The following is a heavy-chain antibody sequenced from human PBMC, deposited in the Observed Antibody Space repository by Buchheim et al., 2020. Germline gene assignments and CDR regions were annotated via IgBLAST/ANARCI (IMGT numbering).Heavy chain of an antibody. V-gene: IGHV4-59*01. CDR3: ARDVAEMYYFDY. Sequence: QVQLQESGPGLVKPSETLSLTCSVSGGSISTYYWSWIRQPPGKGLEWIGYIYYSGRTNYNPSLKSRVTISVDTSKNQFSLKLPSVTAADTAVYYCARDVAEMYYFDYWGQGSL. CDR2: IYYSGRT. D-gene: IGHD5-24*01. CDR1: GGSISTYY. J-gene: IGHJ4*02.